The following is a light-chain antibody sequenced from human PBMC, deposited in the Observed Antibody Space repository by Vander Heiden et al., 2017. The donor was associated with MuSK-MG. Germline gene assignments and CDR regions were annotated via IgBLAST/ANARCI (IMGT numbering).Light chain of an antibody. V-gene: IGLV3-21*02. CDR1: NIGSKS. CDR3: QVWDSSSDHGV. J-gene: IGLJ2*01. CDR2: DDS. Sequence: SYVLTQPPSVSVAPGQTARITCGGNNIGSKSVHWYQQKPGQAPVLGVYDDSDRHSGIPERFSGSNSGTTATLTISRVEAGDEADYYCQVWDSSSDHGVFGGGTKLTVL.